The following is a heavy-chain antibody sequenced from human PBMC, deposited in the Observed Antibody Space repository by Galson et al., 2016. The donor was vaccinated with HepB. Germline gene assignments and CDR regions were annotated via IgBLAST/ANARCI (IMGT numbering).Heavy chain of an antibody. CDR3: AGLRVVVISATYDAYDF. CDR1: GYKFSSYA. Sequence: SVKVSCKASGYKFSSYALHWVRQAPGQGLEWMGWIHAGNGDTKYSQKSQGRVTMTRDTSATTAFMQLSGLRSEDTAVYYCAGLRVVVISATYDAYDFWGQGTMVTVSS. J-gene: IGHJ3*01. V-gene: IGHV1-3*01. CDR2: IHAGNGDT. D-gene: IGHD2-15*01.